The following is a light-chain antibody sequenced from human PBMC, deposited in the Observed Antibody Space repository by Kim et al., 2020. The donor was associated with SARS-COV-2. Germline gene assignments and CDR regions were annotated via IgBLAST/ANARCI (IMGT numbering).Light chain of an antibody. Sequence: GPSITISCTGTGSVVGAFNYVSWFQQHPGKAPKLLIYDVSQRPSGISNRFSGSTSGYTASLTISGLQAEDEADYYCSSYTNANTRLFGPGTKVTVL. V-gene: IGLV2-14*03. CDR1: GSVVGAFNY. CDR2: DVS. CDR3: SSYTNANTRL. J-gene: IGLJ1*01.